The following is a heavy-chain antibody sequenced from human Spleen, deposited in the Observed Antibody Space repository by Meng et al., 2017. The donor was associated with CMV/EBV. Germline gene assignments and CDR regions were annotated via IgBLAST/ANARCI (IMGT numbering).Heavy chain of an antibody. V-gene: IGHV3-33*01. CDR2: IWYDGSNK. D-gene: IGHD3-3*01. J-gene: IGHJ4*02. CDR1: GFTFSSYG. CDR3: ARDSRFGVVNSVDY. Sequence: GGSLRLSCAASGFTFSSYGMHWVRQAPGKGLEWVAVIWYDGSNKYYADSVKGRFTISRDNSKKTLYLQMNSLRAEDTAVYYCARDSRFGVVNSVDYWGQGTLVTVSS.